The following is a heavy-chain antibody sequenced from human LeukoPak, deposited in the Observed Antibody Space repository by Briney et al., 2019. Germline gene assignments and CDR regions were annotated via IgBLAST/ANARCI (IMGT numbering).Heavy chain of an antibody. CDR2: IYYSGST. CDR1: GGSISSSSYY. Sequence: PSETLSLTCTVSGGSISSSSYYWGWIRQPPGKGLEWIGSIYYSGSTYYNPSLKSRVTISVDTSKNQFSLKLSSVTAADTAVYHCASKWCSSTSCYDIYAAFDYWGQGTLVTVSS. D-gene: IGHD2-2*01. J-gene: IGHJ4*02. CDR3: ASKWCSSTSCYDIYAAFDY. V-gene: IGHV4-39*01.